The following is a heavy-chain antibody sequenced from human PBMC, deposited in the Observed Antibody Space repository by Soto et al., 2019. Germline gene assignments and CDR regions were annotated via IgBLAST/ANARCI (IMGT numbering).Heavy chain of an antibody. CDR1: GFTFTSYW. CDR3: ARAFAVSGTGGFY. J-gene: IGHJ4*02. Sequence: EVQLVESGGGLVQPGGSLRLSCAASGFTFTSYWMHWVRQAPGKGLVWVSRINTDGSSTSYADSVKGRFTISRDNAKNRLYLQMNSLRAEHTAVYYCARAFAVSGTGGFYWGQGTLVTVSS. V-gene: IGHV3-74*01. CDR2: INTDGSST. D-gene: IGHD6-19*01.